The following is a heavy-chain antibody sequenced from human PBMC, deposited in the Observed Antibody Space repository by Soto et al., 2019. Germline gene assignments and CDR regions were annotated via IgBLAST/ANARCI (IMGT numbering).Heavy chain of an antibody. CDR3: AREYRTVTTRSAYFQH. CDR2: INAGNGNT. D-gene: IGHD4-17*01. J-gene: IGHJ1*01. CDR1: GYTFTSYA. Sequence: ASVKVSCKASGYTFTSYAMHWVRQAPGQRLEWMGWINAGNGNTKYSQKFQGRVTITRDTSASTAYMELSSLRSEDTAVYYCAREYRTVTTRSAYFQHWGQGTLVTVSS. V-gene: IGHV1-3*01.